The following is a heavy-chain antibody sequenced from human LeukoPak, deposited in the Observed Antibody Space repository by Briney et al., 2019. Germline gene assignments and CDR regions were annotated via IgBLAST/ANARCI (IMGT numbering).Heavy chain of an antibody. CDR2: ISGSGGST. Sequence: GGSLRLSCAASGFTFSSYAMSWVRQAPGKGLEWVSAISGSGGSTYYADSVKGRFTISRDNSKNTLYLQMNSLRAEDTAVYYCARGRDSSGWYNYWGQGTLVTVSS. D-gene: IGHD6-19*01. CDR1: GFTFSSYA. CDR3: ARGRDSSGWYNY. V-gene: IGHV3-23*01. J-gene: IGHJ4*02.